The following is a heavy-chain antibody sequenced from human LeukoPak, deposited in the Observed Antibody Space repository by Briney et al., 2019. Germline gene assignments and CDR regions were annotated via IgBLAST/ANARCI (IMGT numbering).Heavy chain of an antibody. V-gene: IGHV1-46*01. D-gene: IGHD2-2*01. CDR2: INPSGGST. Sequence: ASVKVSCKASGYTFTSYYMHWVRQAPGQGLEWMGPINPSGGSTSYAQKFQGRVTMTRDTSTSTVYMELSSLRSEDTAVYYCARELESGIVVVPAAKDDAFDIWGQGTMVTVSS. CDR1: GYTFTSYY. J-gene: IGHJ3*02. CDR3: ARELESGIVVVPAAKDDAFDI.